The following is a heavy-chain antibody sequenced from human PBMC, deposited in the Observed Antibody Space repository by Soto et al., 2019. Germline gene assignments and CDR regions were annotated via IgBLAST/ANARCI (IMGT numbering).Heavy chain of an antibody. D-gene: IGHD6-13*01. CDR2: INHSGST. CDR1: GGSFSGYY. V-gene: IGHV4-34*01. J-gene: IGHJ4*02. CDR3: ARGKRIAAFDY. Sequence: PSETLSLTCAVYGGSFSGYYWSWIHQPPGKGLEWIGEINHSGSTNYNPSLKSRVTISVDTSKNQLSLKLSSVTAADTAVYYCARGKRIAAFDYWGQGTLVTVSS.